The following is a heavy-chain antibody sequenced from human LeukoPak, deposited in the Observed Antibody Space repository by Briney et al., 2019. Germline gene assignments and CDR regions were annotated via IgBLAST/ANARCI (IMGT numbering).Heavy chain of an antibody. Sequence: GGCPRLSCAASGFTFSSYAMSWVRQAPGKGLEWVSAISGDGGRTYYADSVKGRFTISRDNSKNTLYLQMNSLRADDTAIYYCAKVPSRYGSGSYIDYWGQGTLVIVSS. D-gene: IGHD3-10*01. J-gene: IGHJ4*02. V-gene: IGHV3-23*01. CDR2: ISGDGGRT. CDR3: AKVPSRYGSGSYIDY. CDR1: GFTFSSYA.